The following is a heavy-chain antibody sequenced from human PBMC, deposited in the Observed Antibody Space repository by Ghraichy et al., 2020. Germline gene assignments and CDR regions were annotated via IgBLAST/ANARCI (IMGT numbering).Heavy chain of an antibody. Sequence: GGSLRLSCAASGVSFSSYGMHWVRQAPGKGLEWVALIWYDGSNKFYADSVKGRFTISRENAKNTLYLQMNSLRAEDTAVYYCAGDFLPYCSGGSCYSPICFDPWGQGTLVTVSS. CDR2: IWYDGSNK. CDR1: GVSFSSYG. J-gene: IGHJ5*02. V-gene: IGHV3-33*01. CDR3: AGDFLPYCSGGSCYSPICFDP. D-gene: IGHD2-15*01.